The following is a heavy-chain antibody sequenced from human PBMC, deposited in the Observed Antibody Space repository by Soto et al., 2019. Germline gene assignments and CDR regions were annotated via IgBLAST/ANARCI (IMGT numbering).Heavy chain of an antibody. CDR1: GGSISSGGYY. Sequence: QVQLQESGPGLVKPSQTLSLTCTVSGGSISSGGYYWSWIRQHPGKGLEWIGYIYYSGSTYYNPSLQSRVTISVDTSKNQFSLKLSSVTAADTAVYYCARDRQYSSSWRPYYYYYMDVWGKGTTVTVSS. D-gene: IGHD6-13*01. V-gene: IGHV4-31*03. J-gene: IGHJ6*03. CDR2: IYYSGST. CDR3: ARDRQYSSSWRPYYYYYMDV.